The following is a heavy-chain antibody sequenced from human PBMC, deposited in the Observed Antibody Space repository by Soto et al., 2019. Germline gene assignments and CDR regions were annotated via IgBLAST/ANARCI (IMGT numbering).Heavy chain of an antibody. CDR3: AGLGHTWLPYYFDY. Sequence: SETLSLTCTVSGGSISSYYWSWIRQPPGKGLEWIGYIYYSGSTNYNPSLKSRVTISVDTSNNPFSLKLSSMPAADTAVYYCAGLGHTWLPYYFDYWGQGTLVTVSS. J-gene: IGHJ4*02. CDR2: IYYSGST. D-gene: IGHD5-18*01. V-gene: IGHV4-59*08. CDR1: GGSISSYY.